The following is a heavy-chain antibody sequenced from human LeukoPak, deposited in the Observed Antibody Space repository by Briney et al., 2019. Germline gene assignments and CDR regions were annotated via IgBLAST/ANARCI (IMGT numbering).Heavy chain of an antibody. D-gene: IGHD6-13*01. CDR2: IYYSGST. Sequence: SETLSLTCTVSDGSISSYYWSRIRQPPGKGLEWVGYIYYSGSTNYNPSLKSRVTISVDTSKNQFSLKLSSVTAADTAVYYCARTMMSLIAAAGSKYTLLKFDPWGRGTLVTVSS. V-gene: IGHV4-59*08. CDR3: ARTMMSLIAAAGSKYTLLKFDP. J-gene: IGHJ5*02. CDR1: DGSISSYY.